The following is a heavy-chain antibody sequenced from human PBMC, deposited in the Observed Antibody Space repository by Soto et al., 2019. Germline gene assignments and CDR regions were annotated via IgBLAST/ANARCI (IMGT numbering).Heavy chain of an antibody. V-gene: IGHV1-46*01. J-gene: IGHJ5*02. CDR1: GYSFTSHY. Sequence: ASVKVSCKAIGYSFTSHYMHWVRQAPGQGLEWMGTIYPGGVNIGYAQKFKGRVTMTKDTSTSTVYMKLTSVTASDTAVYYCARSYYDSTGFAVDPWGQGTLVTVSS. CDR2: IYPGGVNI. CDR3: ARSYYDSTGFAVDP. D-gene: IGHD3-22*01.